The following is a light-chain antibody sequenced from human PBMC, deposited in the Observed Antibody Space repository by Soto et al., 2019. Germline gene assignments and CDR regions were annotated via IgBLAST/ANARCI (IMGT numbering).Light chain of an antibody. Sequence: DIVMTQSPESLAVSLGQRATIKCESSHSHLYSADNKTYLAWYQQKPGLPPQLLIYWAFTRESGVPERFSGGGSEADFTLTISSLQPEDVATYYCHQYSSPPWTLGQGTKVDIK. CDR2: WAF. CDR3: HQYSSPPWT. J-gene: IGKJ1*01. V-gene: IGKV4-1*01. CDR1: HSHLYSADNKTY.